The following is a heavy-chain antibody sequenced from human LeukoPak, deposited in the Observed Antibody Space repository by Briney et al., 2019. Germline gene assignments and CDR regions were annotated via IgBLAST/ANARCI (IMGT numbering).Heavy chain of an antibody. Sequence: GRSLRLSCTPSGFTFGGFVMSWVRQAPGKGLEWVGFIRSKGYGRTTEYAASVKGRFTISRDDSESIAYLQMSSLKTEDTAVYYCTRSAGFYSGWYHDYWGQGTLVTVSS. CDR1: GFTFGGFV. CDR3: TRSAGFYSGWYHDY. V-gene: IGHV3-49*04. J-gene: IGHJ4*02. CDR2: IRSKGYGRTT. D-gene: IGHD6-19*01.